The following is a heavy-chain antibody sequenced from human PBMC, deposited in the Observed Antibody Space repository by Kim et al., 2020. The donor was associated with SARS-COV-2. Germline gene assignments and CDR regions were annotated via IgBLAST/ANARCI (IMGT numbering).Heavy chain of an antibody. CDR2: ISYDGSNT. CDR3: AKDCGWSNADYMDV. CDR1: GFTFSSYG. J-gene: IGHJ6*03. V-gene: IGHV3-30*18. D-gene: IGHD1-26*01. Sequence: GGSLRLSCAASGFTFSSYGMHWVRQAPGKGLEWVAVISYDGSNTYYADSVKGRFTISRDNSKNTLYLQMNSLRAEDTAVYYCAKDCGWSNADYMDVWGKGTTVTVSS.